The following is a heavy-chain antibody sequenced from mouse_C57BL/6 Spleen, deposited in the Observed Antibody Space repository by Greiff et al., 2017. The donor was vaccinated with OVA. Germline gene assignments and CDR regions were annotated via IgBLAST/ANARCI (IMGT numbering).Heavy chain of an antibody. J-gene: IGHJ2*01. Sequence: EVKLVESGGGLVKPGGSLKLSCAASGFTFSDYGMHWVRQAPEKGLEWVAYISSGSSTIYYADTVKGRFPISRDNAKNTLFLQMTSLRSEDTAMYYCARSITTVVPYFDYGGKGTTLTVSS. CDR3: ARSITTVVPYFDY. CDR2: ISSGSSTI. V-gene: IGHV5-17*01. CDR1: GFTFSDYG. D-gene: IGHD1-1*01.